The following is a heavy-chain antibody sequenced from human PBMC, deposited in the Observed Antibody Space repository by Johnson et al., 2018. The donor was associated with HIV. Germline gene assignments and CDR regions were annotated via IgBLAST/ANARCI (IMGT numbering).Heavy chain of an antibody. J-gene: IGHJ3*02. D-gene: IGHD3-10*02. Sequence: VQLVESGGGLVKPGGSLRLSCAASGFTFDEHGMSWVRQAPGKGLEWVSGIAWNGATTGYADSVKGRFTISRDNAKNSLYLQMNSLRAEDTAVYYCASVRRGALDIWGQGTLVTVSS. CDR1: GFTFDEHG. CDR2: IAWNGATT. CDR3: ASVRRGALDI. V-gene: IGHV3-20*04.